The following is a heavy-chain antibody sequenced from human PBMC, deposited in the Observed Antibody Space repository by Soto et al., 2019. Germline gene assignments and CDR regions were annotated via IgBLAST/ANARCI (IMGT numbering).Heavy chain of an antibody. D-gene: IGHD6-19*01. V-gene: IGHV4-59*01. J-gene: IGHJ4*02. CDR1: GGSISSYY. CDR2: IYYSGST. CDR3: ASHYRRRGWEWATEPLFDY. Sequence: LETLSLTCTVSGGSISSYYWSWIRQPPGKGLEWIGYIYYSGSTNYNPSLKSRVTISVDTSKNQFSLKLSSVTAADTAVYYCASHYRRRGWEWATEPLFDYWGQGTLVTVS.